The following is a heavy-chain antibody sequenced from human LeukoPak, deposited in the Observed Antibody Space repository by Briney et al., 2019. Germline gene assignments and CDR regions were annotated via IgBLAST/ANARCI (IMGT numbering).Heavy chain of an antibody. CDR1: GGTFSSYA. D-gene: IGHD2-15*01. V-gene: IGHV1-69*05. CDR2: IIPIFGTA. CDR3: ARDPGGYCSGGSCFVPYYFDY. Sequence: ASVKVSCKASGGTFSSYAISWVRQAPGQGLEWMGRIIPIFGTANYAQKFQGRVTITTDESTSTAYMEPSSLRSEDTAVYYCARDPGGYCSGGSCFVPYYFDYWGQGTLVTVSS. J-gene: IGHJ4*02.